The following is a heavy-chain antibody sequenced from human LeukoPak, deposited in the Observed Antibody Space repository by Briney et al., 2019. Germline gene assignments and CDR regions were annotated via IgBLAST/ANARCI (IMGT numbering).Heavy chain of an antibody. CDR2: INGDGSRT. J-gene: IGHJ3*02. CDR3: ARDLDYDFWSGPWAFDI. V-gene: IGHV3-74*01. CDR1: GFTFSTNW. D-gene: IGHD3-3*01. Sequence: GGSLRLSCAASGFTFSTNWMHWVRQAPGKGLVWVSRINGDGSRTNYADSVEGRFTISRDNAKNTLYLQMNSLRAEDTAVYYCARDLDYDFWSGPWAFDIWGQGTMVTVSS.